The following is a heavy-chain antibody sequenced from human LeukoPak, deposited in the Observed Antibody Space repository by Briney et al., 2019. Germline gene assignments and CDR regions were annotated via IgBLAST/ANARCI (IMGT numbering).Heavy chain of an antibody. Sequence: PGGSLRLSCAASGFTFSSYWMHWVRRAPGKGLVWVSRIKSDGSTNYADSVKGRFTTSRDNAKNTVSLQMNSLRAEDTGVYYCARAPSEIGGYYPEYFRHWGQGTLVTVSS. V-gene: IGHV3-74*01. D-gene: IGHD3-22*01. J-gene: IGHJ1*01. CDR3: ARAPSEIGGYYPEYFRH. CDR1: GFTFSSYW. CDR2: IKSDGST.